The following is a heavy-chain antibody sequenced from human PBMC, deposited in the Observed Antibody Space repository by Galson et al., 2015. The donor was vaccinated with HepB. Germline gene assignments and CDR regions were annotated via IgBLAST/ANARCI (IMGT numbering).Heavy chain of an antibody. V-gene: IGHV1-46*03. CDR2: INPSGDGT. J-gene: IGHJ5*02. CDR1: GSTFTSYY. CDR3: AGEAAGTGCFDP. Sequence: SVKVSCKASGSTFTSYYMHWVRQAPGQGLEWMGVINPSGDGTSYAQKFQGRVTMTRDTSTSTVYMELRSLRSEDTAVYYCAGEAAGTGCFDPWGQGVLVTDPS. D-gene: IGHD6-13*01.